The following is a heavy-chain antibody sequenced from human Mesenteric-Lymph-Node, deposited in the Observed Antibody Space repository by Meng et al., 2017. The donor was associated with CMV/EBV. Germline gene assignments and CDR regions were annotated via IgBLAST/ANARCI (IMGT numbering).Heavy chain of an antibody. J-gene: IGHJ4*02. D-gene: IGHD2/OR15-2a*01. CDR1: AYPFTGYY. Sequence: ASAYPFTGYYMHCVRQAPGQGLEWMGRINPNSGGTNYAQKFQGRVTMTRDTSISTAYMELSRLRSDDTAVYYCARVPSQNIPFDYWGQGTLVTVSS. V-gene: IGHV1-2*06. CDR3: ARVPSQNIPFDY. CDR2: INPNSGGT.